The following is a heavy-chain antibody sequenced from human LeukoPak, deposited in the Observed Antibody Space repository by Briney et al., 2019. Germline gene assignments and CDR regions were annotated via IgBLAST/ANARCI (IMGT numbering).Heavy chain of an antibody. CDR3: ARAHNWKYGSFDF. J-gene: IGHJ4*02. D-gene: IGHD1-7*01. Sequence: GGSLRLSCAASGFTFSSYEMNWVRQAPGKGLEWVSYISSSGSIIYYADSVKRRFTISRDNAKNSLYLQMNSLRAEDTAVYYCARAHNWKYGSFDFWGQGTLVTVSS. V-gene: IGHV3-48*03. CDR1: GFTFSSYE. CDR2: ISSSGSII.